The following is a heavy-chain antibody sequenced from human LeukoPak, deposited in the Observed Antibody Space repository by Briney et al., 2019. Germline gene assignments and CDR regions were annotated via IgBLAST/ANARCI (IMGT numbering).Heavy chain of an antibody. Sequence: SETLSLTCTVSGGSVSSGSYYWSWIRQPPGKGLEWIGYIYYSGNTNYNPSLKSRVTISVDTSKNQFSLKLSSVTAADTAVYYCARGESIAARPLDYWGQGTLVTVSS. CDR3: ARGESIAARPLDY. CDR2: IYYSGNT. J-gene: IGHJ4*01. CDR1: GGSVSSGSYY. D-gene: IGHD6-6*01. V-gene: IGHV4-61*01.